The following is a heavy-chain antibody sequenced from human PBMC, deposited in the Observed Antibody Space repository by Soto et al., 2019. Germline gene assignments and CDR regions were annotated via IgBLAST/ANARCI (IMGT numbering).Heavy chain of an antibody. CDR2: IYHSGST. Sequence: QLQLQESGSGLVKPSQTLSLTCAVSGGSISSGGYSWSWIRQPPGKGLEWIGYIYHSGSTYYNPSLKSRVTISVDRSTNQFSLKLSSVTAADTAVYYCAREGPWGSGYYFDYWGQGTLVTVSS. CDR1: GGSISSGGYS. CDR3: AREGPWGSGYYFDY. J-gene: IGHJ4*02. D-gene: IGHD3-16*01. V-gene: IGHV4-30-2*01.